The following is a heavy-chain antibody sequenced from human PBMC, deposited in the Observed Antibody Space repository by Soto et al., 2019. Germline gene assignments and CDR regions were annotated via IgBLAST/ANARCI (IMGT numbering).Heavy chain of an antibody. Sequence: SVKVSCKASGGTFSSYTISWVRQAPGQGLEWMGRIIPILGIANYAQKFQGRVTITADKSTSTAYMGLSSLRSEDTAVYYCARELNDILNGFNWFDPWGQGTLVTVPQ. CDR1: GGTFSSYT. CDR3: ARELNDILNGFNWFDP. J-gene: IGHJ5*02. V-gene: IGHV1-69*04. CDR2: IIPILGIA. D-gene: IGHD3-9*01.